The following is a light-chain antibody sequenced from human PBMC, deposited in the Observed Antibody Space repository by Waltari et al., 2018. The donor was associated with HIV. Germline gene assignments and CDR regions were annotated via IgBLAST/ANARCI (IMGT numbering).Light chain of an antibody. CDR2: SYN. CDR1: ISNIEYNS. J-gene: IGLJ2*01. V-gene: IGLV1-44*01. CDR3: QVWDSSSDHVV. Sequence: QSVVTQPPSASGTPGQRITISCSGNISNIEYNSVNWYQQLPGTTPKLLIYSYNRRPSGVPDRFSGSKSGTSASLAISGLQSEDEADYYCQVWDSSSDHVVFGGGTKLTVL.